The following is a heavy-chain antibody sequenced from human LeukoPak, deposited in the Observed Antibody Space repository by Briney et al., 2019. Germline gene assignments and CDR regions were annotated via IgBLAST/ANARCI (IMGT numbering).Heavy chain of an antibody. CDR2: IYYSGST. D-gene: IGHD6-19*01. J-gene: IGHJ3*02. CDR1: GDSISSYY. V-gene: IGHV4-59*12. Sequence: SETLSLTCTVSGDSISSYYWSWIRQPPGKGLEWIGYIYYSGSTNYNPSLKSRVTISVDTSKNQFSLKLSSVTAADTAVYYCARPRHSGWSHDAFDIWGQGTMVTVSS. CDR3: ARPRHSGWSHDAFDI.